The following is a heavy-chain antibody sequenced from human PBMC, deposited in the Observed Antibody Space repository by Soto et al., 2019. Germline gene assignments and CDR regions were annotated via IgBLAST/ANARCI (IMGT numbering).Heavy chain of an antibody. CDR2: ISPYNGNT. Sequence: QVQLVQSGAEVKKPGASVKVSCKASGYTFTSYGISWVRQASGQGLEWMGWISPYNGNTKYAQKLQGRVTMTTDTSTSTAYMELRSLRSDDTAVYYCARDEAYKWNDGGWFDPWGQGTLVTVSS. CDR3: ARDEAYKWNDGGWFDP. CDR1: GYTFTSYG. D-gene: IGHD1-1*01. J-gene: IGHJ5*02. V-gene: IGHV1-18*01.